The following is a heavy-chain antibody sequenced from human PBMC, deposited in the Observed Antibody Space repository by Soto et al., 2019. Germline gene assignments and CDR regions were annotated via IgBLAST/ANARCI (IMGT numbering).Heavy chain of an antibody. CDR3: AKAGHIPHDRLAY. CDR1: EFTFRNYA. CDR2: IGGSGENT. D-gene: IGHD6-19*01. J-gene: IGHJ1*01. Sequence: GGSLRLSCAASEFTFRNYAMSWVRQAPGKGLEWVSLIGGSGENTVYADSVKGRFTISRDNSKNMLFLQMNSLRADDTAVYYGAKAGHIPHDRLAYWGQGTQVTVSS. V-gene: IGHV3-23*01.